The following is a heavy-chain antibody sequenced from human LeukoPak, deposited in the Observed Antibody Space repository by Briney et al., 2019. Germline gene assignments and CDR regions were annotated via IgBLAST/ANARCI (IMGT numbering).Heavy chain of an antibody. D-gene: IGHD3-22*01. J-gene: IGHJ2*01. Sequence: ASVKVSFKASGYTFTSYYMHWVRQAPGQGLEWMGIINPSGGSTSYAQKFQGRVTMTRDTSTSTVYMELSSLRSEDTAVYYCARDTPGYYYDSSGYPNWYFDLWGRGTLVTVSS. CDR2: INPSGGST. CDR1: GYTFTSYY. CDR3: ARDTPGYYYDSSGYPNWYFDL. V-gene: IGHV1-46*01.